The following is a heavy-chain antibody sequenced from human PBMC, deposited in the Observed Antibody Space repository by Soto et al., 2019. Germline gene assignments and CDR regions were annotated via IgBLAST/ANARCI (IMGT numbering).Heavy chain of an antibody. D-gene: IGHD1-1*01. CDR2: IWYDGRKE. Sequence: QVQLVESGGGVVQPGRSLRLSCAASGLNFNRNGMHWVRQAPGKGLEWVAVIWYDGRKESYSDSVKGRFTISRDNSKNMLYLQMNSVRVEDTAVYFCARDRSAGNYFYYGMDVWGQGTTVTVSS. V-gene: IGHV3-33*01. J-gene: IGHJ6*02. CDR3: ARDRSAGNYFYYGMDV. CDR1: GLNFNRNG.